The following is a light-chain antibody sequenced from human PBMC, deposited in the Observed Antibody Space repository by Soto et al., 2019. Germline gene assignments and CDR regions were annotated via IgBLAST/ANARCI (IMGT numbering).Light chain of an antibody. CDR1: QSISSY. V-gene: IGKV1-39*01. CDR3: QQTYSTPFT. J-gene: IGKJ3*01. Sequence: DIQMTQSPSSLSASVGDKVTITCRASQSISSYLNWYQQKPGKAPKLLIYAASSLQSGLPSSFSGSRSGTDFTLTISSLQPEDFATYYCQQTYSTPFTFGPGTKVDIK. CDR2: AAS.